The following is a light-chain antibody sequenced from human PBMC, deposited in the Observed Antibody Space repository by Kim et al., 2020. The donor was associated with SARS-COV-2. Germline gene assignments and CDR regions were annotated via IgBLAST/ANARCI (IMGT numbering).Light chain of an antibody. CDR1: FSNIGANI. V-gene: IGLV1-44*01. CDR3: AAWDDSLDGWV. J-gene: IGLJ3*02. CDR2: TTN. Sequence: QSVLTQPPSVSGTPGQRVTISCSGDFSNIGANIVNWYQQFPGTAPKLLIHTTNQRRSGVPDRFSGSGSGTSASLAISGLQSEDEADYYCAAWDDSLDGWVFGGGTQLTV.